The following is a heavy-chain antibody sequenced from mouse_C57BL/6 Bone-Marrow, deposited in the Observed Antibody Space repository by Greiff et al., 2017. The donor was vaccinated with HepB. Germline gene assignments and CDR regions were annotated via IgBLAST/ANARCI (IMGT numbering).Heavy chain of an antibody. J-gene: IGHJ4*01. CDR1: GFTFSSYA. CDR3: ARDPIYYYGSSYAMDY. CDR2: ISDGGSYT. V-gene: IGHV5-4*01. Sequence: EVKLVESGGGLVKPGGSLKLSCAASGFTFSSYAMSWVRQTPEKRLEWVATISDGGSYTYYPDNVKGRFTISRDNAKNNLYLQMSHLKSEDTAMYYGARDPIYYYGSSYAMDYWGQGTSVTVSS. D-gene: IGHD1-1*01.